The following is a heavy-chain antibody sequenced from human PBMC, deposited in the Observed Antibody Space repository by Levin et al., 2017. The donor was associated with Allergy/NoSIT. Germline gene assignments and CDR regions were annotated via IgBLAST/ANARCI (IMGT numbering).Heavy chain of an antibody. Sequence: PGGSLRLSCKGSGYSFTSYWISWVRQMPGKGLEWMGRIDPSDSYTNYSPSFQGHVTISADKSISTAYLQWSSLKASDTAMYYCARPNYYGSGILGGGMDGWGQGTTVTVSS. CDR3: ARPNYYGSGILGGGMDG. J-gene: IGHJ6*02. V-gene: IGHV5-10-1*01. CDR1: GYSFTSYW. CDR2: IDPSDSYT. D-gene: IGHD3-10*01.